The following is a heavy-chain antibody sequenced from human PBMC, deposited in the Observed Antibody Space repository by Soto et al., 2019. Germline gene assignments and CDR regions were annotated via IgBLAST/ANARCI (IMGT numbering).Heavy chain of an antibody. CDR1: GGSFSGYY. J-gene: IGHJ3*02. V-gene: IGHV4-34*01. D-gene: IGHD3-3*01. Sequence: QVQLQQWGAGLLKPSETLSLTCAVYGGSFSGYYWSWIRQPPGKGLEWIGEINHSGSTNYNPSLKSRVTISVDTSKNQFSLKLSSVTAADTAVYYCATRPTYYDFWSGQTYDAFDIWGQGTMVTVSS. CDR2: INHSGST. CDR3: ATRPTYYDFWSGQTYDAFDI.